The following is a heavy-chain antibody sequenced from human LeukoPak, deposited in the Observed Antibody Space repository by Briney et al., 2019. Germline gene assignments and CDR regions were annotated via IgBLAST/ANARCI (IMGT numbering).Heavy chain of an antibody. CDR3: ARASTSGWDGFDH. J-gene: IGHJ4*02. V-gene: IGHV3-64*04. CDR2: ISSNGGST. CDR1: GFTFSSYA. Sequence: PGGSLRLSCSASGFTFSSYAMHWVRQAPGKGLEYVSAISSNGGSTYYADSVKGRFAISRDNSKNTLYLQMNSLRAEDTAVYFCARASTSGWDGFDHWGQGTLVTVSS. D-gene: IGHD6-19*01.